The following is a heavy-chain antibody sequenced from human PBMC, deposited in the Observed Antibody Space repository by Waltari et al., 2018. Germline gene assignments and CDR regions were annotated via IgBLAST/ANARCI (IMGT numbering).Heavy chain of an antibody. CDR1: GDSVSSNSGA. D-gene: IGHD3-10*01. CDR2: TFYRSKWYY. V-gene: IGHV6-1*01. J-gene: IGHJ4*02. CDR3: ARGRDSAFDY. Sequence: QVQLQQSGPGLVKPSQTLSLTCSISGDSVSSNSGAWNGIRQSPSRGLEWLGRTFYRSKWYYDYAISVKSRITINADTSKNQFFLQLNSVTPEDTAVYYCARGRDSAFDYWGQGTLVTVSS.